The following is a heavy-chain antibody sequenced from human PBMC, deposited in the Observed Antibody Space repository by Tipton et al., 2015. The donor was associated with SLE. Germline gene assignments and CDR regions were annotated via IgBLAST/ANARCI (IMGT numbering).Heavy chain of an antibody. CDR2: ISTYNGNT. Sequence: QVQLVQSGAEVKKPGASVKVSCKASGYTYTRHGVSWVRQAPGQGLEWMGWISTYNGNTNYVQKLQGRVTMTTDTSTRTAYMELRSLRSDDAAVYFCARDLDPEYNFSPSLDYWGQGTLVTVSS. J-gene: IGHJ4*02. CDR1: GYTYTRHG. D-gene: IGHD3/OR15-3a*01. V-gene: IGHV1-18*01. CDR3: ARDLDPEYNFSPSLDY.